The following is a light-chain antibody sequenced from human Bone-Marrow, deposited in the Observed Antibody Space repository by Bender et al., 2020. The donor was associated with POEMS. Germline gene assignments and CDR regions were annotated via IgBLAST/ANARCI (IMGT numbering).Light chain of an antibody. J-gene: IGLJ3*02. V-gene: IGLV3-21*02. CDR3: QSPDSTALYWV. CDR2: DDS. Sequence: SFVLTQPPSVSVAPGQTAKISCAGSNIERKNVHWYQQKPGQAPVLVVYDDSDRPSGIPERFSGSSSGTTVTLTISGVQAEDEADYYCQSPDSTALYWVFGGGTRLTVL. CDR1: IERKN.